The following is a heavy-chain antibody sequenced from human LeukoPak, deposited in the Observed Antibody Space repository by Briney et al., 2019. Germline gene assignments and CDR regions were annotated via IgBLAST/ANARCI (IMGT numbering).Heavy chain of an antibody. V-gene: IGHV4-34*01. Sequence: SETLSLTCAVYGGSFSGYYWSWIRQPPGKGLEWIGEINHSGSTNYNPSLKSRVTISVDTSKNQFSLKLSSVTAADTAVYYCARDGYSSSWYLGGTYYMDVWGKGTTVTVSS. J-gene: IGHJ6*03. D-gene: IGHD6-13*01. CDR3: ARDGYSSSWYLGGTYYMDV. CDR2: INHSGST. CDR1: GGSFSGYY.